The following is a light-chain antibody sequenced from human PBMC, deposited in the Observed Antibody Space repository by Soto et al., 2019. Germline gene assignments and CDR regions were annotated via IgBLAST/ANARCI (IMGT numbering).Light chain of an antibody. J-gene: IGKJ1*01. V-gene: IGKV3-20*01. Sequence: EIVLTQSPGTLSLSPGDGATLSCRASQGVSSGYLAWYQQKPGQTPRLLIYGASRRATGIPDRFSGSGSGTDFTLSISRLEPEDFAVYWCQHYGNSPTFGQGTKVQIK. CDR3: QHYGNSPT. CDR1: QGVSSGY. CDR2: GAS.